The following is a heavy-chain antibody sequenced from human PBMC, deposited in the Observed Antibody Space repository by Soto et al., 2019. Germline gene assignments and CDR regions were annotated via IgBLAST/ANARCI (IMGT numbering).Heavy chain of an antibody. J-gene: IGHJ4*02. CDR3: AKDGSGSYQPTFFHY. Sequence: EVQLLESGGGLVQPGGSLRLSCAVSGITFSSYAMSWVRQAPGKGLEWVSGVSGDTGSTFYADSAKGRCIVSRDNSKNTLYLNMNSLRADDTAVYYCAKDGSGSYQPTFFHYWGQGTLVTVSS. CDR2: VSGDTGST. CDR1: GITFSSYA. V-gene: IGHV3-23*01. D-gene: IGHD1-26*01.